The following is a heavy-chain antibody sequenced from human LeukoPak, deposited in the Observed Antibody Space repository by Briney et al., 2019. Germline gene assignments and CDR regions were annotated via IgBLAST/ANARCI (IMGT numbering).Heavy chain of an antibody. CDR2: IGSGSRTI. V-gene: IGHV3-48*02. J-gene: IGHJ4*02. D-gene: IGHD4-17*01. Sequence: PGGSLRLSCAASGFSFSSYSMNWVRQAPGKGLEWVSYIGSGSRTIYYADSVKGRFTISRDNAKNSLYLQMNSLRDEDTAVYYCVRGYGDQFDYWGQGTLVTVSS. CDR1: GFSFSSYS. CDR3: VRGYGDQFDY.